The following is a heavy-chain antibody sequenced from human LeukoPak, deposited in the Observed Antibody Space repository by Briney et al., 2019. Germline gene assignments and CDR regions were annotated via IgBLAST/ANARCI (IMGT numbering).Heavy chain of an antibody. D-gene: IGHD3-16*01. CDR2: INPSSGGT. CDR1: GYTFTGYY. CDR3: ARDFSGQITYWFDP. V-gene: IGHV1-2*02. Sequence: ASVKVSCKASGYTFTGYYMHWVRQAPGQGLEWMGWINPSSGGTNYAQKFQGRVTMTRATSISTAYMELSSLRSDDTAVYYCARDFSGQITYWFDPWGQGTLVTVSS. J-gene: IGHJ5*02.